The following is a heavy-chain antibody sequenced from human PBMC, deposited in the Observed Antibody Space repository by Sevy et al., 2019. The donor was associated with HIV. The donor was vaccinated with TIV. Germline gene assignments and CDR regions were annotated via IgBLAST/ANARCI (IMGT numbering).Heavy chain of an antibody. CDR1: GYSFTSYW. CDR3: ARRSTGIVGTYFDY. J-gene: IGHJ4*02. CDR2: IFPGDSDT. D-gene: IGHD1-26*01. V-gene: IGHV5-51*01. Sequence: GGSLRLSCKGSGYSFTSYWIGWVRQMPGKGLEWMGIIFPGDSDTSYSPSFQGQVTTSADKSLSTAYLQWSSLKASDTAMYYCARRSTGIVGTYFDYWGQGTLVTVSS.